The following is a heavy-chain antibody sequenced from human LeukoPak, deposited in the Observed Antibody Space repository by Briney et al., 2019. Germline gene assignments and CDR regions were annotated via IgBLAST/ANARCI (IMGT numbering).Heavy chain of an antibody. CDR1: GGSISSGSYY. D-gene: IGHD1-26*01. CDR3: ARAFGIVGATDWFDP. CDR2: IYTSGST. J-gene: IGHJ5*02. V-gene: IGHV4-61*02. Sequence: PWETLSLTCTVSGGSISSGSYYWTWIRQPAGKGLEWIGRIYTSGSTNYNPSLKSRVTISVDTSKNQFSLKLSSVTAADTAVYHCARAFGIVGATDWFDPWGQGTLVTVSS.